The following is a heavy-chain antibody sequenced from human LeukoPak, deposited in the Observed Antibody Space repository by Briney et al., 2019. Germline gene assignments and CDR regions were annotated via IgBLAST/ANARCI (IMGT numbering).Heavy chain of an antibody. D-gene: IGHD2-8*01. CDR2: IDPSGGST. J-gene: IGHJ4*02. CDR1: GYTFTNHY. Sequence: ASVKVSCKASGYTFTNHYMHWVRQAPGQGLEWMGMIDPSGGSTSYAQKFQGGVTMTRDMSTSTVYMELSSLRSDDTAVYYCARDRCTNGVCRVFDYWGQGTLVTVSS. CDR3: ARDRCTNGVCRVFDY. V-gene: IGHV1-46*01.